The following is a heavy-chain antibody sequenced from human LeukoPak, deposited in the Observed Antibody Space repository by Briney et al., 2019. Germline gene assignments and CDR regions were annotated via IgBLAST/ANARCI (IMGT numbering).Heavy chain of an antibody. CDR2: ISYDGSKQ. CDR3: ASSYDSSGFTDY. CDR1: GFTFRSYA. V-gene: IGHV3-30*04. Sequence: GGSLRLSCAASGFTFRSYAIYWVRQAPGKGLEWVSGISYDGSKQYYADSVKGRLTVYRDNYKNTVYLQMNSPRAEDTALYYCASSYDSSGFTDYWGQGTLVTVSS. D-gene: IGHD6-25*01. J-gene: IGHJ4*02.